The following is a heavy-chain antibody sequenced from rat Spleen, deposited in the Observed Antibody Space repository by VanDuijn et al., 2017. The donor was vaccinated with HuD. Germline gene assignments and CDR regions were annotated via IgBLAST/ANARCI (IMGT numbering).Heavy chain of an antibody. Sequence: EVQLVESGGGLVQPGRSLKLSCAASGFTFSNFGMHWIRQAPTKGLEWVASISPSGGSTYYRDSVKGRFTISRDNAKSTLYLQMDSLRSEDTATYYCARELLYYYSGDGYYVMDAWGQGASVTVSS. D-gene: IGHD1-1*01. CDR2: ISPSGGST. V-gene: IGHV5-19*01. CDR1: GFTFSNFG. J-gene: IGHJ4*01. CDR3: ARELLYYYSGDGYYVMDA.